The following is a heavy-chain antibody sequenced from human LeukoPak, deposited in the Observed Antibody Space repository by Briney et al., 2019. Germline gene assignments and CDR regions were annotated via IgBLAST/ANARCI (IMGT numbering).Heavy chain of an antibody. J-gene: IGHJ4*02. D-gene: IGHD2-8*02. CDR1: GFTGRSNH. Sequence: GGSLRLSCAASGFTGRSNHMSWVRQAPGKGLEWLSVKYIDENDGKTSYAASVKGRFTISRDNSKNTLYLQMNTLTAEDTAVYYCARAPPGSSGGYFDCWGQGIMVTVSS. CDR2: KYIDENDGKT. V-gene: IGHV3-53*01. CDR3: ARAPPGSSGGYFDC.